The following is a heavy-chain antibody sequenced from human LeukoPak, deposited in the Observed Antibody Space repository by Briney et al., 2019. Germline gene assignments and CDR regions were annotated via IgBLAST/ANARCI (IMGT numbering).Heavy chain of an antibody. J-gene: IGHJ4*02. Sequence: GGSLRLSCTGSGLSFGIYPFNWFRQAAGRGLEWVGSIRSKPYGETIDYAASVKGRFTISRDDSANVVYLHMNSLKTEDTAMYYCATSSEMATFYYFWGQGTLVTVSS. CDR2: IRSKPYGETI. V-gene: IGHV3-49*02. D-gene: IGHD5-24*01. CDR3: ATSSEMATFYYF. CDR1: GLSFGIYP.